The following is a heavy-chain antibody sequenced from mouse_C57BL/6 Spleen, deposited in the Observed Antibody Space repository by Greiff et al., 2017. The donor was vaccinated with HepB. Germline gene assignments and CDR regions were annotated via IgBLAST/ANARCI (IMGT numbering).Heavy chain of an antibody. V-gene: IGHV1-61*01. Sequence: QVQLKESGAELVRPGSSVKLSCKASGYTFTSYWMDWVKQRPGQGLEWIGNIYPSDSETHYNQKFKDKATLTVDKSSSTAYMQLSSLTSEDSAVYYCARGYYGSSYAYWGQGTLVTVSA. D-gene: IGHD1-1*01. CDR1: GYTFTSYW. J-gene: IGHJ3*01. CDR2: IYPSDSET. CDR3: ARGYYGSSYAY.